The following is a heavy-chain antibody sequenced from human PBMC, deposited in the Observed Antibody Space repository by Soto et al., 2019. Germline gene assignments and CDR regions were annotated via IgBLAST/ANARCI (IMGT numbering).Heavy chain of an antibody. CDR3: ARLKTSLGYCSGGSCPSRYFDY. V-gene: IGHV4-39*01. CDR2: IYYSGST. Sequence: QLQLQESGPGLVKPSETLSLTCTVSGGSISSSSYYWGWIRQPPGKGLEWIGSIYYSGSTYYNPSLKSRVTISVDTSKNQFSLKLSSVTAADTAVYYCARLKTSLGYCSGGSCPSRYFDYWGQGTLVTVSS. CDR1: GGSISSSSYY. J-gene: IGHJ4*02. D-gene: IGHD2-15*01.